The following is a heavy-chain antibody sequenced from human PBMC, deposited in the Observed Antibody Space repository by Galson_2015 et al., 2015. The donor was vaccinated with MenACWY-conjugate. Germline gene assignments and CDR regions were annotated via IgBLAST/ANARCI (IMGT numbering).Heavy chain of an antibody. CDR1: GFTFSGSC. J-gene: IGHJ4*02. D-gene: IGHD2-2*01. V-gene: IGHV3-48*01. CDR3: ARDPAFTSFDL. Sequence: YLILFCGVSGFTFSGSCIYWFRQAPGKGLAWVSYIISGGRSTYYADSVKGRFTISRDNFKNSLFLEMSSLRAVDTAMYYCARDPAFTSFDLWGQGALVTVSS. CDR2: IISGGRST.